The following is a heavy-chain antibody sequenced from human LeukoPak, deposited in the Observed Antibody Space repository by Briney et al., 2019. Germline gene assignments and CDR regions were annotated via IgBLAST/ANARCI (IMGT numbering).Heavy chain of an antibody. CDR2: IYHSGST. J-gene: IGHJ4*02. V-gene: IGHV4-38-2*01. Sequence: KPSETLSLTCAVSGYSISSGSYWGWIRQPPGKGLEWIGSIYHSGSTYYNPSLKSRVTISVDTSKNQFSLKLSSVTAADTAVYYCARWRGYYYDYWGQGTLVTVSS. D-gene: IGHD3-3*01. CDR3: ARWRGYYYDY. CDR1: GYSISSGSY.